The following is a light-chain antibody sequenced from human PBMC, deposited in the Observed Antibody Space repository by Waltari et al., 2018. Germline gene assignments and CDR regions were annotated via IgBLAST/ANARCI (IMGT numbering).Light chain of an antibody. Sequence: QSALTQPASVSGSPGQSIHISCPGTSRDVGAYPYISWYQQHPGKVPKVMIFDVSNRPSGVSNRFSGSKSDNTASLTISGLQAEDEADYYCASYTSRNTLVFGSGTKVTIL. CDR1: SRDVGAYPY. CDR2: DVS. V-gene: IGLV2-14*03. CDR3: ASYTSRNTLV. J-gene: IGLJ1*01.